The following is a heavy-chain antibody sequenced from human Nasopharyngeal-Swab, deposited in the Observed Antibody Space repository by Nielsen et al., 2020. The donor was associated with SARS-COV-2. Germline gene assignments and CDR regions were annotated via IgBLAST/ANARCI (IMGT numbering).Heavy chain of an antibody. CDR1: GGSFSGYY. D-gene: IGHD6-13*01. J-gene: IGHJ6*02. CDR3: ARGGSSSWYYYYYRMDV. V-gene: IGHV4-34*01. CDR2: INHSGST. Sequence: SETLSLTCAVYGGSFSGYYWSWIRQPPGKGLEWIGEINHSGSTNYNPSLKSRVTISVDTSKNQFSLKLSSVTAADTAVYYCARGGSSSWYYYYYRMDVWGQGTTVTVSS.